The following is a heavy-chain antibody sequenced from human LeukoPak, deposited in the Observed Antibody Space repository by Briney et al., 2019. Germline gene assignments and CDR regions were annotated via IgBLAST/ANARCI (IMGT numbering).Heavy chain of an antibody. J-gene: IGHJ4*02. D-gene: IGHD2-15*01. CDR3: ARDFHNKKWYDGPGYYFDF. Sequence: ASVKVSCKASGYTFTSYYMHWVRQAPGQGLEWVGWINPNSGGTNSAQKFQGRVTMTGDASTSTAYMELSSLTSGDTAVYYCARDFHNKKWYDGPGYYFDFWGQGTLVTVSS. CDR1: GYTFTSYY. V-gene: IGHV1-2*02. CDR2: INPNSGGT.